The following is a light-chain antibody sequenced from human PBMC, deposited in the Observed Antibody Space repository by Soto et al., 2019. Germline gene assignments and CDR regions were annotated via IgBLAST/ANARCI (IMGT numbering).Light chain of an antibody. CDR2: SND. J-gene: IGLJ1*01. CDR3: AAWDXSLNGLV. CDR1: SSNIGRNT. V-gene: IGLV1-44*01. Sequence: QSVLTQPPSASGTPGQRVTISCSGSSSNIGRNTVDWYQHLPGTAPKLLIYSNDQRPSGVPDRFSGSKSGTSASLAISGLQSEDEADYYCAAWDXSLNGLVFGTGTKVTVL.